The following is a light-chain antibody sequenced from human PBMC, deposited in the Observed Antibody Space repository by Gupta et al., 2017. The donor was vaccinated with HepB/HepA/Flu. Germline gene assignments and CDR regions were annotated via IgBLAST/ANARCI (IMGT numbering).Light chain of an antibody. CDR1: QSISVY. J-gene: IGKJ1*01. V-gene: IGKV1-39*01. CDR3: QQTYRIAWT. CDR2: AAS. Sequence: DTQLPQSPSSLSASIGDRVTITCRASQSISVYLNWYQQKSGKAPKLLIYAASNLQSGVPSRFSGSGSGTDFTLTITSLQPEDFATFYCQQTYRIAWTFGQGTKVEIK.